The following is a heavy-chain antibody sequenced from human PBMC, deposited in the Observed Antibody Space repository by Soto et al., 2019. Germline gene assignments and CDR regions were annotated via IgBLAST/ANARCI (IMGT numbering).Heavy chain of an antibody. CDR2: LNPKSGNT. J-gene: IGHJ4*02. Sequence: ASVKVSCKASGYSFAYYGINWVRQAPGQGLEWMGWLNPKSGNTGSAQKFQGRVTMTRDSSISTVYMELSSLSSDDTAIYYCARVAGSPDYWGQGTLVTVS. CDR3: ARVAGSPDY. V-gene: IGHV1-8*01. D-gene: IGHD1-26*01. CDR1: GYSFAYYG.